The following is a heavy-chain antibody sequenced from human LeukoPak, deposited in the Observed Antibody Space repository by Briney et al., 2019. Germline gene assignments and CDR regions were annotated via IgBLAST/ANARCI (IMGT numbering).Heavy chain of an antibody. CDR1: GFTFGDYA. CDR3: AREMLAAVAAQS. D-gene: IGHD6-19*01. CDR2: IRSKAYGGTT. V-gene: IGHV3-49*04. J-gene: IGHJ5*02. Sequence: GGSLRLSCTASGFTFGDYAMSWVRQAPGKGLEWVGFIRSKAYGGTTEYAASVKGRFTISRDDSKSIAYLQMNSLRAEDTAVYYCAREMLAAVAAQSWGQGTLVTVS.